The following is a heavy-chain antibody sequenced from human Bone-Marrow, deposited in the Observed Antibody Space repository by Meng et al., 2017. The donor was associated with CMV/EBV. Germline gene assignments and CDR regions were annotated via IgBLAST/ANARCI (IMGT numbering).Heavy chain of an antibody. D-gene: IGHD2-2*02. CDR3: ARDMKGATCYNY. CDR2: SYYSGST. CDR1: GGSINNYY. Sequence: GSLRLSCTVSGGSINNYYWSWIRQPPGKGLEWIGYSYYSGSTNYNPSLKSRVTISVDTSKNQFSLKLSSVTAADTAVYYCARDMKGATCYNYWGRGTLVTVPS. J-gene: IGHJ4*02. V-gene: IGHV4-59*01.